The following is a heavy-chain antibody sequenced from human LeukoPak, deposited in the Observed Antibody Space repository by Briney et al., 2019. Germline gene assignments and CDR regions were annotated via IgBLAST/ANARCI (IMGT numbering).Heavy chain of an antibody. CDR1: GYRFTTYW. CDR2: IYPGDSDT. Sequence: GESLKISCKGSGYRFTTYWIAWVRPMPGKGLEWLGIIYPGDSDTRYSPSFQGQVTISADKSISTAYLQWSSLKASDTAMYYCARVYYDTSGQFYNWFDPWGQGTLVTVSS. J-gene: IGHJ5*02. D-gene: IGHD3-22*01. CDR3: ARVYYDTSGQFYNWFDP. V-gene: IGHV5-51*01.